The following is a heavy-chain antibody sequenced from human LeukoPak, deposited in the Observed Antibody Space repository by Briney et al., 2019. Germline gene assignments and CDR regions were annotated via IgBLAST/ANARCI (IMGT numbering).Heavy chain of an antibody. V-gene: IGHV3-21*01. CDR2: IISISSYI. CDR3: ARGYYYDSGDDAFDI. CDR1: GFTFSSYS. J-gene: IGHJ3*02. Sequence: GGSLRLSCAASGFTFSSYSMNWVRQAPGKGLEWVSSIISISSYIYYSPSLKGRFTISRDNAKNSLYLQMNSLRAEDTAVYYCARGYYYDSGDDAFDIWGQGTMVTVSS. D-gene: IGHD3-22*01.